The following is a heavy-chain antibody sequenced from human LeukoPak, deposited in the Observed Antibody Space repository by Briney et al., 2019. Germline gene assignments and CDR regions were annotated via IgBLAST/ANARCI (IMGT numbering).Heavy chain of an antibody. D-gene: IGHD6-13*01. V-gene: IGHV4-59*08. J-gene: IGHJ4*02. CDR3: ARHTSIAAESFCDH. Sequence: PSETLSLTCSVSGDSVTSSYWNWIRQPPGKGLEWIGDVSADGTTNYSPSLRSLLIMSVDTAKNDISLILTFMTAADTAIYYCARHTSIAAESFCDHWGQGTLVTVSS. CDR2: VSADGTT. CDR1: GDSVTSSY.